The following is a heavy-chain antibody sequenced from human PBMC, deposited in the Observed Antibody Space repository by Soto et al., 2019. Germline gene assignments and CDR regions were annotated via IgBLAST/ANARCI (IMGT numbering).Heavy chain of an antibody. CDR1: GVFFRTYA. CDR3: AHPRGYGVFDAVDI. D-gene: IGHD4-17*01. Sequence: PGGSLRLSCAASGVFFRTYAMDWVRQAPGKGLEWVSAISSSGDSAYYAESVRGRFTISRDNSINTLYLQMRSLRPEDTAVYFCAHPRGYGVFDAVDIWGQGTMVTVSS. CDR2: ISSSGDSA. J-gene: IGHJ3*02. V-gene: IGHV3-23*01.